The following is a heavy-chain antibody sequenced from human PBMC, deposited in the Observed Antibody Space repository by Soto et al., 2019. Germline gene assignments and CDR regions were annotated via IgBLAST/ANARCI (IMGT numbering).Heavy chain of an antibody. CDR2: ISSDGSNK. CDR1: GFTFSSYA. J-gene: IGHJ6*02. Sequence: QVQLVESGGGVVQPGRSLRLSCAASGFTFSSYAMHWVRQAPGKGLEWVAVISSDGSNKWYVDSVKGRFTISRDNSKNTLYLQMNSLRAEDTAVYYCARDVFQEDVWGQGTTVTVSS. CDR3: ARDVFQEDV. V-gene: IGHV3-30-3*01.